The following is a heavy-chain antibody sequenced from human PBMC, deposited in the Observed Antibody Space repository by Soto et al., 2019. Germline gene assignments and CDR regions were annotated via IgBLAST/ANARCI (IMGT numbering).Heavy chain of an antibody. CDR3: AREGGFRAVRAVAGRDNGFDP. J-gene: IGHJ5*02. CDR1: GGTFSSYA. V-gene: IGHV1-69*01. CDR2: LIPILGTA. D-gene: IGHD6-19*01. Sequence: QVQLVQSGAEVKKTGSSVKVSCKASGGTFSSYAISLVRQSPGQGLKWMGWLIPILGTANYAQKFQGRVTITADESTRTAYMELSSRRSEETAVYYGAREGGFRAVRAVAGRDNGFDPWGQGTRVTVSS.